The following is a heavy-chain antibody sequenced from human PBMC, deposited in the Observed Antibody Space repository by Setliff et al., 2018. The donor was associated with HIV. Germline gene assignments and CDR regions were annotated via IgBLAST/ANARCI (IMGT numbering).Heavy chain of an antibody. D-gene: IGHD2-2*01. CDR2: LHSLGSSRVSDTP. CDR3: ARGLSSQTYWGTRPLGLDY. J-gene: IGHJ4*01. V-gene: IGHV4-4*08. Sequence: PSETLSLTCNLSGDSIRSQFWTWVRQPPGKGLEWIGYLHSLGSSRVSDTPNYSPSLKSRITISLDTSKRQFSLTMTSVTAADTAVYYCARGLSSQTYWGTRPLGLDYWGQGSLVTVSS. CDR1: GDSIRSQF.